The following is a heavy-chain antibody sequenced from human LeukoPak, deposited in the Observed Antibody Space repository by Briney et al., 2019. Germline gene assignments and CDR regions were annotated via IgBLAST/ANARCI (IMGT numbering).Heavy chain of an antibody. CDR1: GGSFSGYY. J-gene: IGHJ4*02. Sequence: SETLSLTCAVYGGSFSGYYWSWIRQPPGKGLGWIGEINHSGSTNYNPSLKSRVTISVDTSKNQFSLKLSSVTAADTAVYYCARGRQQDYWGQGTLVTVSS. CDR2: INHSGST. CDR3: ARGRQQDY. D-gene: IGHD6-13*01. V-gene: IGHV4-34*01.